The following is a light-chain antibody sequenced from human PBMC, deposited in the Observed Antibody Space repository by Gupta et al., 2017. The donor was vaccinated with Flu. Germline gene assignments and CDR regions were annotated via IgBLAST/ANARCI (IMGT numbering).Light chain of an antibody. CDR1: QSISSY. J-gene: IGKJ2*01. CDR3: QQSYSTLET. V-gene: IGKV1-39*01. CDR2: AAS. Sequence: SVGDRVTITCRASQSISSYLNWYQQKPGKAPKLLIYAASSLQSGVPSRFSGSGSGTDFTLTISSLQPEDFATYYCQQSYSTLETFGQGTKLEIK.